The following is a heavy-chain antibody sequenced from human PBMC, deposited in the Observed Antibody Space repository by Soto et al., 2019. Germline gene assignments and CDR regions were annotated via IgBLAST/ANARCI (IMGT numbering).Heavy chain of an antibody. CDR1: GFSFSSYA. CDR3: ARWSFLDY. D-gene: IGHD1-26*01. V-gene: IGHV3-23*01. J-gene: IGHJ4*02. CDR2: ISGSDGKT. Sequence: EVQLLESGGGLVRPGGSLRLSCTASGFSFSSYALSWVRQAPGKGLEWVSTISGSDGKTYYADPVKGRFSISRDTSKTTLYLEMTSLRVEDTAVYYCARWSFLDYWGQGTRVTVS.